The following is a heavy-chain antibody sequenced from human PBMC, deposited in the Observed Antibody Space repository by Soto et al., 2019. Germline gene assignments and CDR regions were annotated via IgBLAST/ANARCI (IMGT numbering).Heavy chain of an antibody. Sequence: QVQLVQSGAEVKKPGASVKVSCKASGYTFTSYGISWVRQDPGQGLEWMGWISAYNGNTNYAQKLQGRVTMTTDTSTSTAYMELRSLRSDDTAVYYCARHSTGYSSSWYFGDYWGQGTLVTVSS. CDR2: ISAYNGNT. D-gene: IGHD6-13*01. CDR3: ARHSTGYSSSWYFGDY. V-gene: IGHV1-18*01. CDR1: GYTFTSYG. J-gene: IGHJ4*02.